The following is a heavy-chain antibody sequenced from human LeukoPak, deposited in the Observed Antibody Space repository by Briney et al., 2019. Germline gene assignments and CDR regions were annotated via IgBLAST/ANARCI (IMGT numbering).Heavy chain of an antibody. CDR1: GLTFSDYY. J-gene: IGHJ4*02. CDR3: AVQITMIVVVPYFDY. D-gene: IGHD3-22*01. Sequence: AGGSLRLSCAASGLTFSDYYRTWIRQAPGKGLEWGASIIGTGTTIYSADPVRGRFTVSRDNARNSLFLHMNSLRAEDTAVYYCAVQITMIVVVPYFDYWGQGTLVTVSS. CDR2: IIGTGTTI. V-gene: IGHV3-11*04.